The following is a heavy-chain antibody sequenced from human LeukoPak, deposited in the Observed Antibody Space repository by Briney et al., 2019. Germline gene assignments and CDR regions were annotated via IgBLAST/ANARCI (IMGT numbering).Heavy chain of an antibody. CDR3: ARQHLVPATAFHFDS. CDR2: ITDSGST. D-gene: IGHD2-2*01. Sequence: SETLTLTCAVNGGSLSGYWWSWVRQPPGKGLEWIGEITDSGSTNSNPSLERRLTTSVDTSKNQFSLKLTSVTAADTAVYYCARQHLVPATAFHFDSWGQGTLVTVSS. J-gene: IGHJ4*02. V-gene: IGHV4-34*01. CDR1: GGSLSGYW.